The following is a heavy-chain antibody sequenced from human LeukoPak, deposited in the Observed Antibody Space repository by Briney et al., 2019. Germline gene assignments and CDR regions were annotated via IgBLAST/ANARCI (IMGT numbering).Heavy chain of an antibody. CDR1: GFTFSSYA. J-gene: IGHJ4*02. CDR3: ARDLVDTAMVIGYYFDY. D-gene: IGHD5-18*01. CDR2: ISSSGSTI. Sequence: GGSLRLSCAASGFTFSSYAMSWVRQAPGKGLEWVSYISSSGSTIYYADSVKGRFTISRDNAKNSLYLQMNSLRAEDTAVHYCARDLVDTAMVIGYYFDYWGQGTLVTVSS. V-gene: IGHV3-48*04.